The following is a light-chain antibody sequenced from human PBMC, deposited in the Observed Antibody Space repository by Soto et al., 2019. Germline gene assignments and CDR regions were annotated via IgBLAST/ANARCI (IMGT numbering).Light chain of an antibody. CDR2: TVS. CDR1: QSLVFSDGNTY. J-gene: IGKJ1*01. Sequence: DVVMTQSPLSLPVPLGQPASISCTSSQSLVFSDGNTYLSWFHQRPGHSPRRLIYTVSNRASGVPDRFSGSGSGTDFTLKISGLEAEDVGVYYCRQSTHGPGIFGTVTKVEI. V-gene: IGKV2-30*01. CDR3: RQSTHGPGI.